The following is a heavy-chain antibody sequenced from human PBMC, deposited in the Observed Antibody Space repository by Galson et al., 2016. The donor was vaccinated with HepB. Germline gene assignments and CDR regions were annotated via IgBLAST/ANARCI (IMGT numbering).Heavy chain of an antibody. Sequence: SVKVSCKAFGGTFNSYIINWVRQAPGQGLEWIGGIIPIFGKRNYAQNFQGRVTITADESTNTASMELISLRSEDTAVYFCARPYYMSTEGYRPFDSWDQGTLVTVSS. D-gene: IGHD5-18*01. V-gene: IGHV1-69*13. CDR2: IIPIFGKR. CDR1: GGTFNSYI. CDR3: ARPYYMSTEGYRPFDS. J-gene: IGHJ4*02.